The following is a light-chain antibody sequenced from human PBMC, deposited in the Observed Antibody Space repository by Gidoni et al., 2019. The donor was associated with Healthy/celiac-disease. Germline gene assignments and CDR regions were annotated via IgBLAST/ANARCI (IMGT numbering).Light chain of an antibody. CDR2: SNN. J-gene: IGLJ1*01. CDR1: SSNIGSNT. Sequence: QSVLTQPPSASGTPGQRVTISCSGSSSNIGSNTVNWYQQLTGTAPKLLIYSNNQRPSGVPDRFPGSKSGTSASLAISGLQSEDDADYYCAAWDDSLNGRYVFGTGTKVTVL. V-gene: IGLV1-44*01. CDR3: AAWDDSLNGRYV.